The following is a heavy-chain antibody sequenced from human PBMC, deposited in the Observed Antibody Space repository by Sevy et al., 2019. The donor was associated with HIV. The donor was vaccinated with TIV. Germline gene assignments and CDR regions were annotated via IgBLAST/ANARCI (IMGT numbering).Heavy chain of an antibody. D-gene: IGHD3-16*01. CDR2: ISRSGTTI. Sequence: GGYLRLSCAASGFTFSDYYMSWIRQAPGKGLEWVSYISRSGTTIKYADSVKGRFTISRDNAKNSLYLQMNSLRAEDTAVYYCARENIMIEETGWFDPWGQGTLVTVSS. J-gene: IGHJ5*02. V-gene: IGHV3-11*01. CDR1: GFTFSDYY. CDR3: ARENIMIEETGWFDP.